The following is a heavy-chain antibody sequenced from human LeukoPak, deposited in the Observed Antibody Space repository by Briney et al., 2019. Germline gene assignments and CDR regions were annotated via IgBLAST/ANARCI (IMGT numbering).Heavy chain of an antibody. Sequence: ASVKVSCKASGGTFSSYAISWVRQAPGQGLEWMGRIIPIFGIANYAQKFQGRVTITADKSTSTAYMELSSLRSEDTAVYYCAREGSSSEHYWGQGTMVTVSS. CDR1: GGTFSSYA. V-gene: IGHV1-69*04. D-gene: IGHD6-6*01. CDR3: AREGSSSEHY. J-gene: IGHJ4*02. CDR2: IIPIFGIA.